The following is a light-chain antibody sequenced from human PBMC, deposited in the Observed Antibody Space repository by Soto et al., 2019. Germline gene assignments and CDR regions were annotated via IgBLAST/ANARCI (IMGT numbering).Light chain of an antibody. J-gene: IGLJ1*01. Sequence: QSVLTQPSSVSGTPGQGVTISCSGSISNIGNNYVYWFQQLPGTAPKVLSNRNDQRPSGVPDRFSGSKSGTSPSLAISGLRSEGEADYYCAALVDTVRRYAFGTGTKLT. CDR1: ISNIGNNY. V-gene: IGLV1-47*01. CDR3: AALVDTVRRYA. CDR2: RND.